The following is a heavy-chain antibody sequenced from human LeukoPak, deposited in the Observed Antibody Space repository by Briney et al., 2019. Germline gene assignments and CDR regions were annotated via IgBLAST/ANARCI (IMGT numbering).Heavy chain of an antibody. CDR2: ISSSSSYI. J-gene: IGHJ6*02. CDR1: GFTVSSNY. Sequence: GGSLRLSCAASGFTVSSNYMSWVRQAPGKGLEWVSSISSSSSYIYYADSVKGRFTISRDNAKNSLYLQMNSLRAEDTAVYYCARVSYDFWSGAYYYYYGMDVWGQGTTVTVSS. CDR3: ARVSYDFWSGAYYYYYGMDV. V-gene: IGHV3-21*01. D-gene: IGHD3-3*01.